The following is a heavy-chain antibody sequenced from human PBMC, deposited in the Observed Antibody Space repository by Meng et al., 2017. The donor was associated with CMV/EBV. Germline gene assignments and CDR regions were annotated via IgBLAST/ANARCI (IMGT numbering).Heavy chain of an antibody. D-gene: IGHD3-10*01. J-gene: IGHJ3*02. CDR3: VRPSFGGAFDI. V-gene: IGHV3-23*01. CDR1: GFTFSSYG. CDR2: ISNSDGST. Sequence: GESLKISCAASGFTFSSYGMHWVRQAPGKGLEWVSGISNSDGSTYYADSVKGRFTISRDNSKDTLYLQMSSLRAEDTAVYYCVRPSFGGAFDIWGQGALVTVSS.